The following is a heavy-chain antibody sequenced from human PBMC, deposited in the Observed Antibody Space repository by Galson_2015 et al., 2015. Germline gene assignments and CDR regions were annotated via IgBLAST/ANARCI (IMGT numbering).Heavy chain of an antibody. J-gene: IGHJ4*02. V-gene: IGHV3-21*01. CDR3: ARDPRDYGDYSFDY. CDR1: GFTFSSYS. CDR2: ISSSSSYI. D-gene: IGHD4-17*01. Sequence: SLRLSCAASGFTFSSYSMNWVRQAPGKGLEWVSSISSSSSYIYYADSVKGRFTISRDNAKNSLYLQMNSLRAEDTAVYYCARDPRDYGDYSFDYWGQGTLVTVSS.